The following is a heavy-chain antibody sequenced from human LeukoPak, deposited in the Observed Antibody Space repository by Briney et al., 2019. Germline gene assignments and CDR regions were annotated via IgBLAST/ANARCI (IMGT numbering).Heavy chain of an antibody. CDR1: GFSFSSYG. CDR3: AKKGGYNYGDPFDC. CDR2: ISGSGGSA. D-gene: IGHD5-18*01. J-gene: IGHJ4*02. V-gene: IGHV3-23*01. Sequence: PGGSLRLSCAASGFSFSSYGMSWVRQAPGKGLEWVSAISGSGGSAYYTDSVKGRFPISRDNSKSTLYLEMNSLRAEDTAVYYCAKKGGYNYGDPFDCWGQGTLVTVSS.